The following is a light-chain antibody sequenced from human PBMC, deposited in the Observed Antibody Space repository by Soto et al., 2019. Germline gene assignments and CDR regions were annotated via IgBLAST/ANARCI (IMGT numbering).Light chain of an antibody. CDR2: LAS. Sequence: EIVLTQSPATLSSFPGDRVTLSCRASQAVNTSLAWYQHRPGQAPRLLIYLASNRAAGVPARFSGSGSGTDFTLTISDVEPEDFAVYYYHQRQSWPRTFGQGTTVDI. V-gene: IGKV3-11*01. CDR3: HQRQSWPRT. CDR1: QAVNTS. J-gene: IGKJ1*01.